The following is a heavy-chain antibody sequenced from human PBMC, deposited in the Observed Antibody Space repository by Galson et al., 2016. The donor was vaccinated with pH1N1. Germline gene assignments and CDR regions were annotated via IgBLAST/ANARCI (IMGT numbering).Heavy chain of an antibody. CDR3: AREDYYDTDLSDWYFDL. D-gene: IGHD3-22*01. V-gene: IGHV1-69*13. CDR1: GGTFGSFG. CDR2: IIPIFNTA. Sequence: SVKVSCKASGGTFGSFGINWVRQAPGQGLEWMGGIIPIFNTAKYARNFQGRVTTTADESTTIAYMELSSLRSDDTAVYFCAREDYYDTDLSDWYFDLWGRGTLLTVSS. J-gene: IGHJ2*01.